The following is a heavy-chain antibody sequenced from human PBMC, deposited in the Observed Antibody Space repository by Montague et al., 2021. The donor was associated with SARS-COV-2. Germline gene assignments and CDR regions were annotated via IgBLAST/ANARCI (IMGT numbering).Heavy chain of an antibody. Sequence: SLRLSCAASGFTFREYSMSLVHHVPGKGLEWVAIFTSVGADTFYXXSLKVRCTVSRDISRNLFYLQLNNVRGEDTATYFYARDFRYPLDVDPTHFDYWGPGTQVTVSS. D-gene: IGHD5-12*01. CDR2: FTSVGADT. CDR3: ARDFRYPLDVDPTHFDY. J-gene: IGHJ4*02. V-gene: IGHV3-23*01. CDR1: GFTFREYS.